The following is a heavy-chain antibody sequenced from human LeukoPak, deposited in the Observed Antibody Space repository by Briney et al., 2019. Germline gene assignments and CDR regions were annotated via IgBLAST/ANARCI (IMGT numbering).Heavy chain of an antibody. CDR2: ISGSSSYI. Sequence: GGSLRLSCAASGFTFSNYIINWVRQAPGKGLEWVSSISGSSSYINYADSVKGLFTISRDNAKNSLYLQMNSLRAEDTAVYYCARGGAMVRGVSPLDYWGQGTLVTVSS. CDR3: ARGGAMVRGVSPLDY. J-gene: IGHJ4*02. CDR1: GFTFSNYI. D-gene: IGHD3-10*01. V-gene: IGHV3-21*01.